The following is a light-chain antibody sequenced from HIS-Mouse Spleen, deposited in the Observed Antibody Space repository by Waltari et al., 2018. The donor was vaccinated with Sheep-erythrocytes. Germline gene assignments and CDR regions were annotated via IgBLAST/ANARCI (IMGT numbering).Light chain of an antibody. V-gene: IGLV2-23*01. J-gene: IGLJ3*02. CDR3: CSYAGSSTPWV. Sequence: QSALTQPASVSGSPGQSITISCTGISSDVGSYNLVPWYQQHPGKAPKLMIYEGSKRHSGVSNRFSGSKSGNTASLTISGLQAEDEADYYCCSYAGSSTPWVFGGGTKLTVL. CDR2: EGS. CDR1: SSDVGSYNL.